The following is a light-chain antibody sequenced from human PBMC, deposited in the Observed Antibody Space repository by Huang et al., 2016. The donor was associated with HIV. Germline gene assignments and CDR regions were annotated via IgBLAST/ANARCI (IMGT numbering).Light chain of an antibody. J-gene: IGKJ2*01. CDR1: QGISNY. V-gene: IGKV1-27*01. Sequence: DIQMTQSPSSLSASVGDRVIITCRASQGISNYLAWYQQKPGKVPKILIYAASTLPAGVPSRFSGSGSGTDFTLTISSLQPEDVATYYCQKYNSAPYTFGQGTKLEIK. CDR2: AAS. CDR3: QKYNSAPYT.